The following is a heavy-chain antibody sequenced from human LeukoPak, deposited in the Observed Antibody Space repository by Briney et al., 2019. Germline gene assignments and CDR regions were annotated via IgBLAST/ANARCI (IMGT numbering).Heavy chain of an antibody. V-gene: IGHV3-23*01. J-gene: IGHJ4*02. CDR3: AKASGIAAAEDY. CDR1: GFTFSSYA. D-gene: IGHD6-13*01. CDR2: ISGSGGST. Sequence: PGGCLRLSYAASGFTFSSYAMSCVRQAPGKGLEWVSAISGSGGSTYYADSVKGRFTISRDNSKNTLHLQMNSLRAEDTAVYYCAKASGIAAAEDYWGQGTLVTVSS.